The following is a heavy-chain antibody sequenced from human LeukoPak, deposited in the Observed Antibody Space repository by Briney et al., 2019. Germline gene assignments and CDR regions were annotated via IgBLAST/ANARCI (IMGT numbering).Heavy chain of an antibody. J-gene: IGHJ4*02. Sequence: GGSLRLSCAASGFTFSSYSMNWVRQAPGKGLEWVSSISSSSSTIYYADSVKGRFTISRDNAKNSLYLQMNSLGAEDTAVYYCARGLMTTVVTHYYWGQGTLVTVSS. V-gene: IGHV3-48*01. D-gene: IGHD4-23*01. CDR3: ARGLMTTVVTHYY. CDR1: GFTFSSYS. CDR2: ISSSSSTI.